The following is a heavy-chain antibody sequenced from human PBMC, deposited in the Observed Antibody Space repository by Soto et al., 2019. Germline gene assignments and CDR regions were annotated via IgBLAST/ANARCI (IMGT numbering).Heavy chain of an antibody. CDR1: GYSFTDYH. Sequence: GASVNVSCKASGYSFTDYHIHWVRQAPGKGLEWLGRINPKSGGTSTAQKFQGWVTMTTDSSISTASMELTRLTSDDTAIYYCARGDSTDCSNGVCSFFYNHDMDVWGQGTTVTVSS. V-gene: IGHV1-2*04. CDR3: ARGDSTDCSNGVCSFFYNHDMDV. CDR2: INPKSGGT. J-gene: IGHJ6*02. D-gene: IGHD2-8*01.